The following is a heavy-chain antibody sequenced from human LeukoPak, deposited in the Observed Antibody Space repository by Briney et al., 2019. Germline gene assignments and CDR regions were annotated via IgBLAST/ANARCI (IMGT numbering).Heavy chain of an antibody. J-gene: IGHJ4*02. V-gene: IGHV3-23*01. Sequence: GGSLRLSCAASGFTFGSYTMNWVRQAPGKGLEWVSAILPSGSTTYYADSVKGRFTISRDNSKNTLYLQMNSLRAEDTAVYYCAKEDGSLFRVFDYWGQGTLVTVSS. CDR2: ILPSGSTT. CDR1: GFTFGSYT. CDR3: AKEDGSLFRVFDY. D-gene: IGHD1-26*01.